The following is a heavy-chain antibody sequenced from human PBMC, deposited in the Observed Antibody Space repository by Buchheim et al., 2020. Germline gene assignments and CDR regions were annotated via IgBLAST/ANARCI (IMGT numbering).Heavy chain of an antibody. CDR3: AKDRNDYGDRHFDY. CDR1: GFTFSSYG. CDR2: ISYDGSNK. D-gene: IGHD4-17*01. J-gene: IGHJ4*02. V-gene: IGHV3-30*18. Sequence: QVQLVESGGGVVQPGRSLRLSCAASGFTFSSYGMHWVRQAPGKGLEWVAVISYDGSNKYYADSVKGRFTISRDNSKNTLYLQMNSLRAEDTAVYYCAKDRNDYGDRHFDYWGQGTL.